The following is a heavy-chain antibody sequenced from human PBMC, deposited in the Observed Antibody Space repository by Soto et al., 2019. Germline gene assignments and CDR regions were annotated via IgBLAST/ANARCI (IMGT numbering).Heavy chain of an antibody. CDR2: INHSGST. CDR3: ARGRSRRYYDSRGYYPL. J-gene: IGHJ4*02. D-gene: IGHD3-22*01. CDR1: GGSFSDYY. Sequence: SETLSLTCAVYGGSFSDYYWSWIRQPPGKGLEWIGEINHSGSTNYNPSLKSRVTISVDTSKNQFSLKLSSVTAADTAVYYCARGRSRRYYDSRGYYPLWGQGTLVTVSS. V-gene: IGHV4-34*01.